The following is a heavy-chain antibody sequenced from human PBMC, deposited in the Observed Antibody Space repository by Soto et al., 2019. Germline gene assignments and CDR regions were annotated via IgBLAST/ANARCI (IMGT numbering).Heavy chain of an antibody. CDR2: ISSSSSYI. CDR3: ARAAPAATGAFDI. Sequence: GGSLRLSCAASGFTFSTFSMNWVRQAPGKGLEWVSSISSSSSYIYYADSVRGRFTISRDNAKNSLYLQMSSLRAEDTAVYYCARAAPAATGAFDIWGQGTMVTVSS. J-gene: IGHJ3*02. V-gene: IGHV3-21*01. CDR1: GFTFSTFS. D-gene: IGHD2-2*01.